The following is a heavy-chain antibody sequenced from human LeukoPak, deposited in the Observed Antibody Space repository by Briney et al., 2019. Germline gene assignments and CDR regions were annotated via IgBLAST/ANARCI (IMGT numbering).Heavy chain of an antibody. CDR3: AKDRYARQTWGNWFDP. CDR1: GFTFSSYA. Sequence: GGSLRLSCAASGFTFSSYAMSWVRQAPGKGLEWVSAISGSGGSTYYADSVKGRFTISRDNSKNTLYLQTNSLRAEDTAVYYCAKDRYARQTWGNWFDPWGQGMLVTVSS. CDR2: ISGSGGST. D-gene: IGHD5-12*01. V-gene: IGHV3-23*01. J-gene: IGHJ5*02.